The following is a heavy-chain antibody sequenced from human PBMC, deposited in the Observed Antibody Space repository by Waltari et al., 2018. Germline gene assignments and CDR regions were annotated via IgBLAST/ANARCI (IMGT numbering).Heavy chain of an antibody. Sequence: QVQLVESGGGVVQPGRSLRLSCAASGFTFSSYAMHWVRQAPGKGLDGVAVISYDGSNKYYADSVKGRFTISRDNSKNTLYLQMNSLRAEDTAVYYCAREAAAGTLYGMDVWGQGTTVTVSS. CDR2: ISYDGSNK. CDR1: GFTFSSYA. D-gene: IGHD6-13*01. J-gene: IGHJ6*02. CDR3: AREAAAGTLYGMDV. V-gene: IGHV3-30-3*01.